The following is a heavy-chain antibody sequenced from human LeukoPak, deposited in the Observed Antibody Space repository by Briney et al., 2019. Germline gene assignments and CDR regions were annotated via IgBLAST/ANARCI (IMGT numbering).Heavy chain of an antibody. CDR2: ISGSGGST. Sequence: PGGSLRLSCAASGFTFSTYAVNWVRQAPGKGLEWVSTISGSGGSTYYADSVKGRFTISRDNSKNTLYLQMNSLRAEDTAVYYCAKDRGGYNFPPYYFDYWGQGTLVTVSS. V-gene: IGHV3-23*01. D-gene: IGHD5-24*01. CDR3: AKDRGGYNFPPYYFDY. J-gene: IGHJ4*02. CDR1: GFTFSTYA.